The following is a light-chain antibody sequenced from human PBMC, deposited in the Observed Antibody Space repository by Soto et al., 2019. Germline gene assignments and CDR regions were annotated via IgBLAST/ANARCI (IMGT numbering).Light chain of an antibody. CDR1: QGLSGW. V-gene: IGKV1D-12*01. CDR3: EHAHSFPIT. Sequence: DIQMTQSPSSVSASVGDRVTITCRARQGLSGWLAWYQQKPGKAPKLLIYAASSLQSGVPSWFSGSGSGTDFTLTINILQSEDLASYYGEHAHSFPITFGCATRLE. J-gene: IGKJ5*01. CDR2: AAS.